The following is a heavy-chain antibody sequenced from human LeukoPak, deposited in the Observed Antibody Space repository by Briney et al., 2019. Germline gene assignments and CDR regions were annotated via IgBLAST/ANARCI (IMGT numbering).Heavy chain of an antibody. CDR2: ISSSGSSI. J-gene: IGHJ2*01. CDR1: GFSFSSYS. V-gene: IGHV3-48*01. Sequence: GGSLRLSCEASGFSFSSYSINWVRQSPGKGLEWISYISSSGSSIYYADSVKGRFAISRDNAKNSVYLQMNSLGVEDTAVYYCAREGVEPWYFDLWGRGTLVTVSS. D-gene: IGHD1-14*01. CDR3: AREGVEPWYFDL.